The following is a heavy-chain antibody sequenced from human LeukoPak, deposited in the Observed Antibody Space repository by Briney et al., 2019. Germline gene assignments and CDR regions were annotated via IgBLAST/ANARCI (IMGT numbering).Heavy chain of an antibody. CDR1: GFTFSSYA. Sequence: GGSLRLSCAASGFTFSSYAMSWVRQAPGKGLEWVSAISGSGGSTYYADSVKGRFTISRDNSKNTLYLQMNSLRAEDPAVYYCAKDPKYDSCGYYYGRFDYWGQGTLVTVSS. CDR2: ISGSGGST. J-gene: IGHJ4*02. D-gene: IGHD3-22*01. CDR3: AKDPKYDSCGYYYGRFDY. V-gene: IGHV3-23*01.